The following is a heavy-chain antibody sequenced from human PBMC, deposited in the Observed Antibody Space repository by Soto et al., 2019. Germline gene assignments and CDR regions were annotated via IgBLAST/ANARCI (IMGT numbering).Heavy chain of an antibody. CDR2: IYYSGST. V-gene: IGHV4-39*07. Sequence: SETLCLTWTVSGGSIRSSKYYWGRIRQPQGKGLEWIGSIYYSGSTNYNPSLKSRVTISVDTSKNQFSLKLSSVTAADTAVYYYAGIDYNNLHAWDQATTITAP. CDR1: GGSIRSSKYY. CDR3: AGIDYNNLHA. D-gene: IGHD3-9*01. J-gene: IGHJ6*02.